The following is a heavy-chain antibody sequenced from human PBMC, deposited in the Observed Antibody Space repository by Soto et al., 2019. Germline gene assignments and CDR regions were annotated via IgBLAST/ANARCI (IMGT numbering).Heavy chain of an antibody. D-gene: IGHD3-3*01. CDR3: AKDITIFGVGPESLDN. J-gene: IGHJ4*02. CDR1: GFTFSSYD. CDR2: ISYDGRNR. V-gene: IGHV3-30*18. Sequence: GGSLRLSCTASGFTFSSYDIHWVRQAPGKGLEWVAGISYDGRNRYYADPVEGRFTISRDNLRDTVDLQMNNPSPDDTAVYYCAKDITIFGVGPESLDNLGQGTPVPVSS.